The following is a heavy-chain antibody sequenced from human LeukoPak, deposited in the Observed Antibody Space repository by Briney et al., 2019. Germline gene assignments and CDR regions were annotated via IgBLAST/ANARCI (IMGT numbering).Heavy chain of an antibody. CDR1: GGSISSGDYY. D-gene: IGHD6-13*01. J-gene: IGHJ3*02. Sequence: PSETLSLTCTVSGGSISSGDYYWSWIRQPPGKGLEWIGYIYYSGSTYYNPSLKSRVTISVDTSKNQFSLKLSSVTAADTAVYDCARVPGMAADDAFDIWGQGTMVTVSS. CDR3: ARVPGMAADDAFDI. CDR2: IYYSGST. V-gene: IGHV4-30-4*01.